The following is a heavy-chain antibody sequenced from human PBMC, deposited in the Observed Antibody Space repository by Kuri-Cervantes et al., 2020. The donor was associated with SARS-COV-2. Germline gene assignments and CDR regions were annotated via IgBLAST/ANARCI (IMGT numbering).Heavy chain of an antibody. CDR3: AKVGTSIAVSGRFDY. CDR1: GFTFSSYA. CDR2: ISASGAST. Sequence: GESLKSSCAASGFTFSSYAMSWVRQAPGKGLEWGSVISASGASTYYADSVKGRFTISRDNSKNTLYLQMNSLRAEDTAVYYCAKVGTSIAVSGRFDYWGQGTLVTVSS. J-gene: IGHJ4*02. D-gene: IGHD6-19*01. V-gene: IGHV3-23*01.